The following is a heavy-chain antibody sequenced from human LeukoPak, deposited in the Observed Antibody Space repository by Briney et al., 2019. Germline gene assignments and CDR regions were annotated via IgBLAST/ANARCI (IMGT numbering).Heavy chain of an antibody. J-gene: IGHJ4*02. Sequence: GGSLRLSCTASGFTFSSYWMHWVRQAPGKGLVWVSRINSDGSSRNYADSVKGRFTISRDNAKNTVYLQMNSLRAEDTAVYYCASASSHRIAAGADYWGQGTLVTLSS. CDR1: GFTFSSYW. D-gene: IGHD6-13*01. V-gene: IGHV3-74*01. CDR2: INSDGSSR. CDR3: ASASSHRIAAGADY.